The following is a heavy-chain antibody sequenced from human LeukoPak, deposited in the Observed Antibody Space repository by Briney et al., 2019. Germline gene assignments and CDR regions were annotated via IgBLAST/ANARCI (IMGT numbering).Heavy chain of an antibody. Sequence: PGGSLRLSCAASGFTFSSYAMSWVRQAPGKGLEWVSAISGSGGSAYYADSVKGRFTISRDNAKNSLYLQMNSLRAEDTAVYYCARSAGNVLTGYYSYFDYWGQGILVTVSS. CDR3: ARSAGNVLTGYYSYFDY. D-gene: IGHD3-9*01. V-gene: IGHV3-23*01. J-gene: IGHJ4*02. CDR2: ISGSGGSA. CDR1: GFTFSSYA.